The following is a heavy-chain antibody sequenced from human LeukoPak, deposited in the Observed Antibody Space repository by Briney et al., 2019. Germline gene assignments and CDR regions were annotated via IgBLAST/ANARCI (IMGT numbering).Heavy chain of an antibody. CDR1: GGSFRGYY. Sequence: PSETLSLTCAVYGGSFRGYYWSWIRQPPGKGVEWIWEINHSGGTNYNPSLKSRGTISVHTSKSQFSLKLSSVTAADTAVYYCARAGLRSCSGGSCYSHYMDVWGKGTTVTVSS. CDR2: INHSGGT. V-gene: IGHV4-34*01. J-gene: IGHJ6*03. D-gene: IGHD2-15*01. CDR3: ARAGLRSCSGGSCYSHYMDV.